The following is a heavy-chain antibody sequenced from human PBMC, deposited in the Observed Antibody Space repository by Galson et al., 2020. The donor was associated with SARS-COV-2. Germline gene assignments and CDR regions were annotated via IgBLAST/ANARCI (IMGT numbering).Heavy chain of an antibody. J-gene: IGHJ6*02. CDR1: GVSITSNNW. V-gene: IGHV4-4*02. Sequence: SQTLSLTCAVPGVSITSNNWWIWVRQTPGRGLEWIGEIHHGRSPNYNPSLRSRVTISIDTSKNQFSLRLNSVTAADTAVYFCARDPRAYDNALLYYGVDVWGQGTSVTVTS. D-gene: IGHD3-16*01. CDR2: IHHGRSP. CDR3: ARDPRAYDNALLYYGVDV.